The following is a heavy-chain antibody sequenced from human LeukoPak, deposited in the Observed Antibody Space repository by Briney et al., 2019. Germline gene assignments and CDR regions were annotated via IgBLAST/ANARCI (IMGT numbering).Heavy chain of an antibody. CDR1: GGSISSYY. CDR3: ARHGTLGSTTYPLDY. D-gene: IGHD1-26*01. V-gene: IGHV4-59*08. J-gene: IGHJ4*02. CDR2: IYYSGST. Sequence: SETLSLTCTASGGSISSYYWSWIRQAPGKGLEWIGNIYYSGSTNYNPSLKSRVTVSVDTSKNQFSLKLSSVTAADTAVYYCARHGTLGSTTYPLDYWGQGTLVTVSS.